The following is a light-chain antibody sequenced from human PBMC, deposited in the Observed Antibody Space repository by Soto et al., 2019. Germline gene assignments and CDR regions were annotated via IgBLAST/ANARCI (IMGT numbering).Light chain of an antibody. CDR2: EVI. CDR1: SSDVGGYNY. V-gene: IGLV2-8*01. CDR3: SSYGVSNNYV. J-gene: IGLJ1*01. Sequence: QSALTQPPSASGSPGQSVAISCTGSSSDVGGYNYVSWYQQHPGKAPKLMIYEVIKRPSGVPDRCSGSKSGNTASLTVSGLQAEDEADYYWSSYGVSNNYVLGTGTKLTV.